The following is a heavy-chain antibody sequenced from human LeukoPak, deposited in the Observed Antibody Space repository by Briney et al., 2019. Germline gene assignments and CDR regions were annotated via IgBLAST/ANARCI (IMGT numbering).Heavy chain of an antibody. CDR1: GFTFRSYA. Sequence: GGPLRLSCAASGFTFRSYAMSWVRQATGKGLEWVAAISGSGDSTYYPDSVKGRFTISRDNSKNTLYLQMNSLRAQDTAVYYCAKEFDSSGYFDDWGQGTLVTVSS. V-gene: IGHV3-23*01. D-gene: IGHD3-22*01. CDR2: ISGSGDST. J-gene: IGHJ4*02. CDR3: AKEFDSSGYFDD.